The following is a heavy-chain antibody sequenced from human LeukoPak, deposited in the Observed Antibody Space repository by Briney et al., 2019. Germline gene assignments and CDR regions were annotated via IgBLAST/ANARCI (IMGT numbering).Heavy chain of an antibody. CDR2: INPKSGGT. CDR1: GYTFTDYY. CDR3: ASPYDYGDHYLDALHI. Sequence: ASVKVSCKASGYTFTDYYMHWVRQAPGQGLEWMGWINPKSGGTNYAQKFQGRVTMTRDTSISTAYLEVSRLRSDDTAVYYCASPYDYGDHYLDALHIWGQGTIVTVSS. J-gene: IGHJ3*02. V-gene: IGHV1-2*02. D-gene: IGHD4-17*01.